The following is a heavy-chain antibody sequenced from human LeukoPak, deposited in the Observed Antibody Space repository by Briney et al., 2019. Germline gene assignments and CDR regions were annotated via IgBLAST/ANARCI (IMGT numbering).Heavy chain of an antibody. CDR1: GFPFDEHA. CDR3: AKDRGGGSQLGDAYDV. V-gene: IGHV3-9*01. J-gene: IGHJ3*01. D-gene: IGHD3-10*01. Sequence: PGGSLRLSCAASGFPFDEHAMHWVRQGPGKGLEWVSGISYSSETIGYVDSVKGRFTISRDNVRKSLYLQMNSLRIEDTALYYCAKDRGGGSQLGDAYDVWGQGTMVSVSA. CDR2: ISYSSETI.